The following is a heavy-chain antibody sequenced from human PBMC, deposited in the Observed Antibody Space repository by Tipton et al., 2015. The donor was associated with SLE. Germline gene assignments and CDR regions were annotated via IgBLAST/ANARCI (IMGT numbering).Heavy chain of an antibody. CDR3: AALGEIAAAGTGGY. D-gene: IGHD6-13*01. J-gene: IGHJ4*02. V-gene: IGHV4-34*01. CDR2: INHSGRT. CDR1: GGSFSGYY. Sequence: TLSLTCAVYGGSFSGYYWSWIRQPPGKGLEWIGEINHSGRTNYNPSLKSRVTISVDTPKNQFSLRLSSVTAADTAVYYCAALGEIAAAGTGGYWGQGTLVTVSS.